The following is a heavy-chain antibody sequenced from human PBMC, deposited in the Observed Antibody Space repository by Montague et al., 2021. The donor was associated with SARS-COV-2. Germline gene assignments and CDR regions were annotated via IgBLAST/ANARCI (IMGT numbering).Heavy chain of an antibody. D-gene: IGHD3-9*01. CDR2: IYYSGST. CDR3: ARQDDILTGYYYYGMDV. Sequence: SETLSLTCTVSGGSISSSSYYWGWICQPPEKGLEWIGSIYYSGSTYYNPSLKSRVTISVDTSKNQFSLKLSSVTAADTAVYYCARQDDILTGYYYYGMDVWGQGTTVTVSS. CDR1: GGSISSSSYY. J-gene: IGHJ6*02. V-gene: IGHV4-39*01.